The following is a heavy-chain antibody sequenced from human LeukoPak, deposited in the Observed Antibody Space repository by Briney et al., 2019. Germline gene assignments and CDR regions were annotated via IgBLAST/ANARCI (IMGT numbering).Heavy chain of an antibody. J-gene: IGHJ5*02. CDR3: ARGGLRYFDWFPSHNWFDP. Sequence: SETLSLTCAAYGGSFSGYYWSWIRQPPGKGLEWIGEINHSGSTNYNPSLKSRVTILVGKSKNNFSLQLSSVTGADTAVYYCARGGLRYFDWFPSHNWFDPWGQGTLVTVSS. CDR2: INHSGST. CDR1: GGSFSGYY. D-gene: IGHD3-9*01. V-gene: IGHV4-34*01.